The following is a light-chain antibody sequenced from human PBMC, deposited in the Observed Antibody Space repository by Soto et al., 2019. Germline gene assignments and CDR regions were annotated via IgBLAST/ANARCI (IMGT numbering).Light chain of an antibody. J-gene: IGKJ1*01. CDR1: QSVSSNY. CDR2: GAS. V-gene: IGKV3-20*01. Sequence: IVFTQSPGTLTLSPGERATLSGMAGQSVSSNYLAWYQQKPGQAPRLLIYGASSRATGIPDKFSGSGSGTQFTLTISSLQSEDFAVYYCQQYDNWPQWKFGAGAKVAI. CDR3: QQYDNWPQWK.